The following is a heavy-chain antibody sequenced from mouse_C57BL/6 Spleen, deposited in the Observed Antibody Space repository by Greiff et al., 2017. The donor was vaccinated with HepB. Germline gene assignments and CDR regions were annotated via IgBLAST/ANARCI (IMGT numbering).Heavy chain of an antibody. Sequence: EVKVEESGGGLVQPGGSMKLSCVASGFTFSNYWMNWVRQSPEKGLEWVAQIRLKSDNYATHYAESVKGRFTISRDDSKSSVYLQMNNLRAEDTGIYYCTSLDGYYKAMDYWGQGTSVTVSS. CDR2: IRLKSDNYAT. J-gene: IGHJ4*01. CDR3: TSLDGYYKAMDY. D-gene: IGHD2-3*01. CDR1: GFTFSNYW. V-gene: IGHV6-3*01.